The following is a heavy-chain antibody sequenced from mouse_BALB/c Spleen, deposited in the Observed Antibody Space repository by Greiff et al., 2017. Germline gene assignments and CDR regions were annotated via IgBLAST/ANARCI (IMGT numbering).Heavy chain of an antibody. V-gene: IGHV1-9*01. CDR3: ARFLYGNYPPYAMAY. D-gene: IGHD2-1*01. CDR2: ILPGSGST. J-gene: IGHJ4*01. Sequence: QVQLQQSGAELMKPGASVKISCKATGYTFSSYWIEWVKQRPGHGLEWIGEILPGSGSTNYNEKFKGKATFTADTSSNTAYMQLSSLTSEDSAVYYCARFLYGNYPPYAMAYWGQGTSVTVSS. CDR1: GYTFSSYW.